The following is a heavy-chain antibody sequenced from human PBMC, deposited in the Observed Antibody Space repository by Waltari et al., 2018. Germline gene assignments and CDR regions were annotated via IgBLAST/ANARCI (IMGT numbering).Heavy chain of an antibody. CDR2: IIPIFGTA. CDR3: AREAAAMGYYYYYYMDV. J-gene: IGHJ6*03. CDR1: GGTFSSYA. D-gene: IGHD2-2*01. Sequence: QVQLVQSGAEVKKPGSSVKVSCKASGGTFSSYAISWVRQAPGQGLEWMGGIIPIFGTANDAQKFQGRVTITTDESTSTAYMELSSLRSEDTAVYYCAREAAAMGYYYYYYMDVWGKGTTVTVSS. V-gene: IGHV1-69*05.